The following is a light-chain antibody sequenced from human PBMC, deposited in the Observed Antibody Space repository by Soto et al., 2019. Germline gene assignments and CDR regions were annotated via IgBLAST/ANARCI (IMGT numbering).Light chain of an antibody. Sequence: QSVLAQSSSASASLGSSVKLTCTLSSGHSRYSIAWHQQQPGKAPRYLMRIEGSGSFNKGCGVPDRFSGSISGTDRYLTISNLQSEDEADYYCETWDSNTRLFGGGTKLTVL. V-gene: IGLV4-60*03. CDR1: SGHSRYS. CDR3: ETWDSNTRL. J-gene: IGLJ2*01. CDR2: IEGSGSF.